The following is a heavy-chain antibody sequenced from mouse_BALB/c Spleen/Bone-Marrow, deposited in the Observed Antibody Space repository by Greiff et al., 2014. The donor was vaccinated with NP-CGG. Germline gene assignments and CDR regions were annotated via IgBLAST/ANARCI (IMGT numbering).Heavy chain of an antibody. J-gene: IGHJ3*01. Sequence: QVQLKQSGAELVMPGASVKMSCKASGYTFTDYWIHWVKQRPGQGLEWIGAIDTSYTYTTYNQKFKGKATLTVDASSSTADIQLSSLTSEDSAVYYCANIYYGDYGWFSYWGQGTLVTVSA. D-gene: IGHD2-13*01. V-gene: IGHV1-69*01. CDR1: GYTFTDYW. CDR2: IDTSYTYT. CDR3: ANIYYGDYGWFSY.